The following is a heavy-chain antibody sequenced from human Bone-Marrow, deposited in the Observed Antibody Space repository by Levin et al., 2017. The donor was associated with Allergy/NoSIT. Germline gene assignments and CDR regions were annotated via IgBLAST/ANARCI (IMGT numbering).Heavy chain of an antibody. J-gene: IGHJ6*02. CDR3: ARGLGSSSHYYYYGMDV. V-gene: IGHV4-34*01. CDR1: GGSFSGYY. Sequence: SQTLSLTCAVYGGSFSGYYWSWMRQPPGKGLEWIGEINHSGSTNYNPSLKSRVTISVDTSKNQFSLKLSSVTAADTAVYYCARGLGSSSHYYYYGMDVWGQGTTVTVSS. CDR2: INHSGST. D-gene: IGHD6-6*01.